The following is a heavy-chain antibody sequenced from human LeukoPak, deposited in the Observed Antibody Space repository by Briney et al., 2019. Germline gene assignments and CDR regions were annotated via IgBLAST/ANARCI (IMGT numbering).Heavy chain of an antibody. CDR3: ARERYSSGWYGDYFDY. J-gene: IGHJ4*02. D-gene: IGHD6-19*01. CDR2: IYYSGST. CDR1: GGSISSYY. Sequence: SETLSLTCTVSGGSISSYYWSWNRQPPGKGLEWIGYIYYSGSTNYNPSLKSRVTISVDTSKNQFSLKLSSVTAADTAVYYCARERYSSGWYGDYFDYWGQGTLVTVSS. V-gene: IGHV4-59*01.